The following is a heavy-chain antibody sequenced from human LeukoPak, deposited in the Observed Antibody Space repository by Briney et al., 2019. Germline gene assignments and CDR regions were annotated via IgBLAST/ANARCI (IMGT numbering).Heavy chain of an antibody. CDR1: GFTFSSYG. CDR3: AKVSPISPSGYLDY. D-gene: IGHD3-3*01. J-gene: IGHJ4*02. CDR2: IRYDGSIK. Sequence: GGSLRLSCAASGFTFSSYGMHWVRQAPGKGLDWVAFIRYDGSIKDHADSVKGRFTISRDNSKNTLFLQMNSLRDEDTAMYYCAKVSPISPSGYLDYWGQGTPVTASS. V-gene: IGHV3-30*02.